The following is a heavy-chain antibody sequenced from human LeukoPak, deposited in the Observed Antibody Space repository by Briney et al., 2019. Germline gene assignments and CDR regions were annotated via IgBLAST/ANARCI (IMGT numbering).Heavy chain of an antibody. Sequence: PSETLSLTCTVSGGSITNTIYYWGWIRQPPGRGLEWIGSISYSGSTYYNPSLKSRVTISVDTSINHFSLKLNSVTAADTAVYNCARRFGGHGTYYFDYWGQGTLVTVSS. V-gene: IGHV4-39*02. CDR2: ISYSGST. J-gene: IGHJ4*02. D-gene: IGHD5-12*01. CDR3: ARRFGGHGTYYFDY. CDR1: GGSITNTIYY.